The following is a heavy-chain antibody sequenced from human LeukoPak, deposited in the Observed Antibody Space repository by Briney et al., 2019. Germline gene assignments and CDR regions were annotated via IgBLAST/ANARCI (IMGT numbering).Heavy chain of an antibody. CDR1: GYTFSNYY. D-gene: IGHD5-18*01. J-gene: IGHJ4*02. Sequence: ASVKVSCKASGYTFSNYYIHWVRQAPGQGLEWMEIINPSGGSRSYAQKFQGRLTVTRDTSTSTVYMELSSLRSEDTAVYYCAREIGPIQLHLWGSAFDYWGQGTLVTVSS. CDR3: AREIGPIQLHLWGSAFDY. CDR2: INPSGGSR. V-gene: IGHV1-46*01.